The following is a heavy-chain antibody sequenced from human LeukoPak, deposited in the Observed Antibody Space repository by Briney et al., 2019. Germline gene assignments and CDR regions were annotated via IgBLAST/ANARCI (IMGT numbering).Heavy chain of an antibody. D-gene: IGHD2-2*01. J-gene: IGHJ4*02. CDR1: GFSLSTSGVG. CDR2: IYWDDDK. Sequence: SGPTLVKPTQTLTLTCTFSGFSLSTSGVGVGWIRQPPGKALEWPALIYWDDDKRYSPSLKSRLTITKDTSRNQVVLTMTNMDPVDTATYYCARVVPAAAYFDYWGQGTLVTVSS. CDR3: ARVVPAAAYFDY. V-gene: IGHV2-5*02.